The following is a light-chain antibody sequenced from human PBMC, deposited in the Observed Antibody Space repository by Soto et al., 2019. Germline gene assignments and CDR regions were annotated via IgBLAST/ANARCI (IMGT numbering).Light chain of an antibody. J-gene: IGLJ1*01. CDR3: QAWDSSPAV. CDR2: QDS. Sequence: SYELTQPPSVSVSPGQTASITCAGDKLGDKYAYWYQQKPGQSPVLVIYQDSKRPSGIPERFSGSNSGNTATLTISGTQAMDEAYYYCQAWDSSPAVFGTGTKLTVL. V-gene: IGLV3-1*01. CDR1: KLGDKY.